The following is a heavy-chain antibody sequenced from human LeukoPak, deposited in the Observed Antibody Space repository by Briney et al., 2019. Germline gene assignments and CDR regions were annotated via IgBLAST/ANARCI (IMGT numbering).Heavy chain of an antibody. CDR1: GFSLSTSGVG. V-gene: IGHV2-5*01. D-gene: IGHD6-13*01. CDR3: AHIPPYSSSWYGGY. J-gene: IGHJ4*02. CDR2: IYWNDDK. Sequence: ESGPTLVKPTQTLTLTCTFSGFSLSTSGVGVGWIRQPPGKALEWLALIYWNDDKRYSPSLKSRLTITKDTSKNQVVLTVTNMDPVDTATYYCAHIPPYSSSWYGGYWGQGTLVTVSS.